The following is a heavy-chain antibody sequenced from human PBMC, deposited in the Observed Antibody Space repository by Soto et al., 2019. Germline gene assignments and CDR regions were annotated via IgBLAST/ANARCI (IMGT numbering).Heavy chain of an antibody. Sequence: SVKVSCKASGGTLSSYTISWVRQAPGQGLEWMGRIIPILGIANYAQKFQGRVTITADKSTSTAYMELSSLRSEHTAVYYCAREWSPYYYYMDVWGKGTTVTVSS. CDR1: GGTLSSYT. CDR2: IIPILGIA. D-gene: IGHD2-15*01. J-gene: IGHJ6*03. V-gene: IGHV1-69*04. CDR3: AREWSPYYYYMDV.